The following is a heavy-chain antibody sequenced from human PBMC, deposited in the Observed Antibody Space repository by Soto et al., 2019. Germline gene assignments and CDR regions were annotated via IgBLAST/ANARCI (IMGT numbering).Heavy chain of an antibody. Sequence: SETLSLTCAVYGGSFSGYYWSWLRQPPGKGLEWIGEINHSGSPNYNPSLKSRVTISVDTSKNQFSLKMTSVTAADTAVYYCATANWSHHYFDPWGQGTLVTVSS. D-gene: IGHD1-1*01. V-gene: IGHV4-34*01. J-gene: IGHJ5*02. CDR2: INHSGSP. CDR3: ATANWSHHYFDP. CDR1: GGSFSGYY.